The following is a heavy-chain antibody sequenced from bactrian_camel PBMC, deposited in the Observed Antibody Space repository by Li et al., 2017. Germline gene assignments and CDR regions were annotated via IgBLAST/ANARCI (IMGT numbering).Heavy chain of an antibody. J-gene: IGHJ4*01. CDR2: ITTDETT. D-gene: IGHD5*01. CDR3: AADGFHATGRPDCDNHKFTY. V-gene: IGHV3S53*01. Sequence: HVQLVESGGGSVQAGGSLRLSCAASGFTTTTWCMAWFRQSPGKKREEVATITTDETTTYADSVKERFTISRDNRNNTLYLQMNDLKLEDSAMYYCAADGFHATGRPDCDNHKFTYWGQGTQVTVS. CDR1: GFTTTTWC.